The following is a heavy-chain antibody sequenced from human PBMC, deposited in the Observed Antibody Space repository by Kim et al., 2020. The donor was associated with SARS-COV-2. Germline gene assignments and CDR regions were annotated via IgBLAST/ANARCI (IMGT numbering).Heavy chain of an antibody. J-gene: IGHJ4*02. D-gene: IGHD3-3*01. CDR1: GFTFSSYW. CDR3: ARAGREVTIFGVVIPSAGNY. Sequence: GGSLRLSCAASGFTFSSYWMHWVRQAPGKGLVWVSRINSDGSSTSYADSVKGRFTISRDNAKNTLYLQMNSLRAEDTAVYYCARAGREVTIFGVVIPSAGNYWGQGTLGTVSS. V-gene: IGHV3-74*01. CDR2: INSDGSST.